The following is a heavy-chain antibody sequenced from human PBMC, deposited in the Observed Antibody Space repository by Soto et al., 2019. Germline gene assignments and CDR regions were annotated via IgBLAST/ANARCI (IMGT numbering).Heavy chain of an antibody. CDR3: ARAHRGWLVQVPALEAFDI. D-gene: IGHD6-19*01. V-gene: IGHV4-59*01. CDR1: GGSISSYY. J-gene: IGHJ3*02. Sequence: SDTLSLTCTVSGGSISSYYWSWIRQPPGKGLEWIGYIYYSGSTNYNPSLKSRVTISVDTSKNQFSLKLSSVTAADTAVYYCARAHRGWLVQVPALEAFDIWGQGTMVTVSS. CDR2: IYYSGST.